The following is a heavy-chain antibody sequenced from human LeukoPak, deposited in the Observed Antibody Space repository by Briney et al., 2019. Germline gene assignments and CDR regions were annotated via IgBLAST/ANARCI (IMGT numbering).Heavy chain of an antibody. D-gene: IGHD3-3*01. CDR1: GYSFTSYW. CDR3: ARLRPTIFGVVIVGAFDI. CDR2: IYPGDSKT. J-gene: IGHJ3*02. Sequence: GESLKISCKGSGYSFTSYWIGWVRQTPGKGLEWMGIIYPGDSKTRYSPSFQGQVTISADKSISTAYLQWSSLKASDTAMYYCARLRPTIFGVVIVGAFDIWGQGTMVTVSS. V-gene: IGHV5-51*01.